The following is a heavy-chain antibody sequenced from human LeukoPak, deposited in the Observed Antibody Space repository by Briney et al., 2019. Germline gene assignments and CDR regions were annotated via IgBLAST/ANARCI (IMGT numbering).Heavy chain of an antibody. CDR1: GGSFSGYY. CDR2: INHSGST. CDR3: ARVRYQLLNNWFDP. V-gene: IGHV4-34*01. Sequence: SETLSLTCAVYGGSFSGYYWSWIRQPPGKGLEWIGEINHSGSTNYNPSLKSRVTISVDTSKNQFSLKRSSVTAADTAVYYCARVRYQLLNNWFDPWGQGTLVTVSS. J-gene: IGHJ5*02. D-gene: IGHD2-2*01.